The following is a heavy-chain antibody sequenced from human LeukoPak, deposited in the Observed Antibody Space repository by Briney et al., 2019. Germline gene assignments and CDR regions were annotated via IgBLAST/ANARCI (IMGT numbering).Heavy chain of an antibody. J-gene: IGHJ4*02. D-gene: IGHD4-23*01. V-gene: IGHV3-30-3*01. Sequence: GGSLRLSCAASGFTFSSYAMHWVHQAPGKGLEWVAVISYDGSNKYYADSVKGRFTISRDNSKNTLYLQMNSLRAEDTAVYYCVRGNDYGGPHYWGQGTLVTVSS. CDR3: VRGNDYGGPHY. CDR1: GFTFSSYA. CDR2: ISYDGSNK.